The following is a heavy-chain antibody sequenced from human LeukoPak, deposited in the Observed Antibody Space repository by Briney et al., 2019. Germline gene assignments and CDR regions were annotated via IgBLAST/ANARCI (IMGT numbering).Heavy chain of an antibody. D-gene: IGHD2-21*01. J-gene: IGHJ5*02. CDR2: INPNSGGT. V-gene: IGHV1-2*02. CDR1: GYSFTDYY. CDR3: ARADRLHGGSYLIGP. Sequence: GASVKVSCKTSGYSFTDYYMHWVRQAPGQGLEWMGWINPNSGGTNSAQKFQGRVTMTRDTSITTVYMEVSWLTSDDTAVYYCARADRLHGGSYLIGPWGQGTLVTVSS.